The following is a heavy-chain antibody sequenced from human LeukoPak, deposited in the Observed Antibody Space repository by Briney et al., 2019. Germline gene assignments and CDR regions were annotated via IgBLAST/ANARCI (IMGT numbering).Heavy chain of an antibody. V-gene: IGHV4-39*07. CDR1: GGSISSSSYY. J-gene: IGHJ5*02. Sequence: MTSETLSLTCTVSGGSISSSSYYWGWIRQPPGKGLEWIGSIYYSGSTYYNPSLKSRVTISVDTSKNQFSLKLSSVTAADTAVYYCVPYYENFAWGQGTLVTVSS. D-gene: IGHD3-22*01. CDR3: VPYYENFA. CDR2: IYYSGST.